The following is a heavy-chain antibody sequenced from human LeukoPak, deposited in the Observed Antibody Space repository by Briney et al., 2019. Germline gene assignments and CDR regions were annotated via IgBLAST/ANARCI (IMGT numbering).Heavy chain of an antibody. Sequence: SETLSLTRSVSGGSISSSFWSWIRQPAGRGLEWIGHIYTSGTTTYNPSLESRVTMSVDTSKNQFSLNLTSVTAADTAVYYCARGGYSTSWYEWFDPWGQGTLVTVSS. CDR2: IYTSGTT. D-gene: IGHD6-13*01. V-gene: IGHV4-4*07. J-gene: IGHJ5*02. CDR3: ARGGYSTSWYEWFDP. CDR1: GGSISSSF.